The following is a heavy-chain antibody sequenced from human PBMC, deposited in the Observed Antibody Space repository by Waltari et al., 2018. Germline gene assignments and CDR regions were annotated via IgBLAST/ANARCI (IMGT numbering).Heavy chain of an antibody. D-gene: IGHD4-17*01. J-gene: IGHJ5*02. CDR1: RGTFSSYA. CDR2: IIPILGIA. Sequence: QVQLVQSGAEVKKPGSSVKVSCKAPRGTFSSYAISWVRQAPGQGLQWMGGIIPILGIANYAQKFQGRVTITADESTSTAYMELSSLRSEDTAVYYCARDVTYGDYAPTGGRWFDPWGQGTLVTVSS. CDR3: ARDVTYGDYAPTGGRWFDP. V-gene: IGHV1-69*04.